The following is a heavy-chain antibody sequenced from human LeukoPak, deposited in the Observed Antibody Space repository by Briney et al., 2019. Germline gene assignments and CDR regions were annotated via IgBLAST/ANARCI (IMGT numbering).Heavy chain of an antibody. CDR2: ISGSGGST. CDR1: GFTFSSYA. Sequence: GGSLRLSCAASGFTFSSYAMSWVRQAPGKGLEWVSAISGSGGSTYYADSVKGRFTISRGNSKNTLYLQMNSLRAEGTAVYYCAAGFIVVVPAAMPAPKYWGQGTLVTVSS. J-gene: IGHJ4*02. CDR3: AAGFIVVVPAAMPAPKY. V-gene: IGHV3-23*01. D-gene: IGHD2-2*01.